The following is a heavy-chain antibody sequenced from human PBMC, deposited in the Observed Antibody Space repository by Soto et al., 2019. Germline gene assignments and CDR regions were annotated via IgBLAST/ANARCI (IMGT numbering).Heavy chain of an antibody. D-gene: IGHD3-16*02. CDR2: IYYTGRT. J-gene: IGHJ4*02. CDR1: GGSISGGYY. CDR3: ARPMRLGELSLGY. V-gene: IGHV4-31*03. Sequence: QVQLQESGPGLVKPSQTLSLTCSVSGGSISGGYYWSWIRQYPGKGLEWIGYIYYTGRTYYNPSLKGRIAISVDTSKNQFSLNLSSVTAADTAMYYCARPMRLGELSLGYWGQGILVTVSS.